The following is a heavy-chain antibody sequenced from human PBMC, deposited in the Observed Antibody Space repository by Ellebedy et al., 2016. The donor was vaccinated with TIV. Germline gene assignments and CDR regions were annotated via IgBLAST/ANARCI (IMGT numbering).Heavy chain of an antibody. Sequence: GESLKISCAASGFIFSTYSMNWVRQAPGKGLEWVSSIGASGTAKYYADSVKGRFTISRDNAKNSLYLQMDSLRAEDTAVFYCARDTAMNYWGLGTLVTVSS. J-gene: IGHJ4*02. D-gene: IGHD5-18*01. CDR1: GFIFSTYS. CDR2: IGASGTAK. V-gene: IGHV3-21*01. CDR3: ARDTAMNY.